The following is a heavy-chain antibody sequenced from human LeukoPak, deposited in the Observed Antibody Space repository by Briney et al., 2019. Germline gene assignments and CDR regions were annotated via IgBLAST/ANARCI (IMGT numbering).Heavy chain of an antibody. Sequence: SETLSLTCTVSGGSISSGSYYWGWIRQPPGKGLEWIVSIYYSGSTYYNPSLKSRVTISVDTSKNQFSLKLSSVTAADTAVYYCAHEERGAVPAAIGYFDYWGKGTLVTVSS. CDR2: IYYSGST. CDR3: AHEERGAVPAAIGYFDY. D-gene: IGHD2-2*02. CDR1: GGSISSGSYY. V-gene: IGHV4-39*01. J-gene: IGHJ4*02.